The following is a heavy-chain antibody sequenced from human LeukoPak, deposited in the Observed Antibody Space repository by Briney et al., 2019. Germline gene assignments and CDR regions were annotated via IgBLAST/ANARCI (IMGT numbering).Heavy chain of an antibody. J-gene: IGHJ4*03. CDR3: ASERDTHGGSDTKLVQY. CDR1: GDSFTDYY. V-gene: IGHV1-2*02. CDR2: ISPRSGDT. D-gene: IGHD2-8*01. Sequence: ASVKVSCKASGDSFTDYYMHWMRQAPGQGLEWMGWISPRSGDTSYAQKFQGRVTITRDTSINTVDMDLSGLTSDDTAVSYCASERDTHGGSDTKLVQYWGHGTLGTVSS.